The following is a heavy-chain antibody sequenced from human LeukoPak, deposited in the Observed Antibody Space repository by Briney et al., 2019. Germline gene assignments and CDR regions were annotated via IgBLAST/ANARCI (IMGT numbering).Heavy chain of an antibody. Sequence: SETLSLTCTVSGGSISSYYWSWIRQPPGKGLEWIGYIYYSGSTNYNPSLKSRVTISVDTSKNQFSLKLTSVTAADTAVYYCARGYSSSQYGMDVWGQGTTVTVSS. D-gene: IGHD6-6*01. J-gene: IGHJ6*02. CDR1: GGSISSYY. CDR2: IYYSGST. CDR3: ARGYSSSQYGMDV. V-gene: IGHV4-59*01.